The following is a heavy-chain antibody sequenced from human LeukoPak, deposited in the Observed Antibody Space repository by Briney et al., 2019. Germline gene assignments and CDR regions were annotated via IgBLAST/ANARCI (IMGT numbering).Heavy chain of an antibody. Sequence: ASVKVSCKASGYTFTSYGISWVRQAPGQGLEWMGWISAYNGNTNYAQELQGRVTMTTDTSTSTAYMELRSLRSDDTAVYYCAKGTMDGGQYYYDSNGGQGTLVTVSS. D-gene: IGHD3-22*01. V-gene: IGHV1-18*01. CDR3: AKGTMDGGQYYYDSN. CDR2: ISAYNGNT. CDR1: GYTFTSYG. J-gene: IGHJ4*02.